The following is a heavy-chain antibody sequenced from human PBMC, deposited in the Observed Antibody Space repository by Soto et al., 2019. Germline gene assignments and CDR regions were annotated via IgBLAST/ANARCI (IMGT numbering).Heavy chain of an antibody. CDR2: IGTSSSYI. V-gene: IGHV3-21*01. Sequence: GGSLRLSCAASGFTFSSYTMNWVRQAPGRGLEWVSSIGTSSSYIYYADSVKGRFTISRDNAKNSLFLQMNSLRADDTAVYYCARDLGYYDSSGYFDYWGQGTLVTVSS. CDR1: GFTFSSYT. D-gene: IGHD3-22*01. J-gene: IGHJ4*02. CDR3: ARDLGYYDSSGYFDY.